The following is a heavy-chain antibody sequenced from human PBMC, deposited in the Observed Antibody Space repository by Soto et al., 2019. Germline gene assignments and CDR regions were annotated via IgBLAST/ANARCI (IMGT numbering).Heavy chain of an antibody. CDR2: IYYSGST. CDR3: ARIDSYVFWSGCYSAGRLYYYYMDV. D-gene: IGHD3-3*01. Sequence: PSETLSLTCTVSGGSISSYYWSWIRQPPGKGLEWIGYIYYSGSTNYNPSIKSRVTISVDTSKNQFSLKLSSVTAADTAVYYCARIDSYVFWSGCYSAGRLYYYYMDVWGKGTTVTVSS. CDR1: GGSISSYY. J-gene: IGHJ6*03. V-gene: IGHV4-59*01.